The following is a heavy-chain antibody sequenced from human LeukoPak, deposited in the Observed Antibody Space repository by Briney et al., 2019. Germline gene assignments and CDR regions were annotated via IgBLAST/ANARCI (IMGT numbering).Heavy chain of an antibody. Sequence: PSETLSLTCTVSDSSITSTYYWAWFRQPPGKGLEWIATVFRLQTVRTFNNPPLGSRVTMSLDPSHSQFSLNLTSVTAADTALYFCARVLHAPYLIDSWGQGTLVTVSS. CDR2: VFRLQTVRT. J-gene: IGHJ4*02. CDR1: DSSITSTYY. V-gene: IGHV4-38-2*02. CDR3: ARVLHAPYLIDS. D-gene: IGHD2-8*01.